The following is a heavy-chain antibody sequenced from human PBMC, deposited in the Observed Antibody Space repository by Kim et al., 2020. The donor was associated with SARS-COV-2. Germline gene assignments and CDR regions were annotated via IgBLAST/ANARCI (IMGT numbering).Heavy chain of an antibody. Sequence: GGSLRLSCAASGFTFSSYAMSWVRQAPGKGLEWVSAISGSGGSTYYADSVKGRFTISRDNSKNTLYLQMNSLRAEDTAVYYCAKDSPLWFGEPLYYGMDVWGQGTTVTVSS. CDR1: GFTFSSYA. D-gene: IGHD3-10*01. V-gene: IGHV3-23*01. CDR3: AKDSPLWFGEPLYYGMDV. J-gene: IGHJ6*02. CDR2: ISGSGGST.